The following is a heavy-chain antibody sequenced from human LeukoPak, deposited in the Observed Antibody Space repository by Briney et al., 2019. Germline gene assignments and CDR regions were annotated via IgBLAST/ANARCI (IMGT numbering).Heavy chain of an antibody. V-gene: IGHV3-7*01. Sequence: GGSLRLSCAASGFTFSSYWMTWVRQAPGKGLEWVANIKQDGSEKYYVDPVKGRFTISRDNAKNSLSLQMSSLRAEDTAVYYCARDWLGGSDYWSQGTLVTVSS. J-gene: IGHJ4*02. CDR1: GFTFSSYW. CDR3: ARDWLGGSDY. D-gene: IGHD6-19*01. CDR2: IKQDGSEK.